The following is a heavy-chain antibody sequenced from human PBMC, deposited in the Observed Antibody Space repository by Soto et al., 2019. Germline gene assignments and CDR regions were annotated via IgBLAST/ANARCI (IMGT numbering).Heavy chain of an antibody. V-gene: IGHV3-23*01. CDR3: AHPRGYGVFDAYDI. D-gene: IGHD4-17*01. CDR2: ISGSGDYT. J-gene: IGHJ3*02. CDR1: GFTFSSYA. Sequence: GGSLRLSCAASGFTFSSYAMHWVRQAPGKGLEWVAVISGSGDYTYYADSVKGRFTISRDNSIKRLYLQVNSLRTEDTAVYYCAHPRGYGVFDAYDIWGQGAMVTVSS.